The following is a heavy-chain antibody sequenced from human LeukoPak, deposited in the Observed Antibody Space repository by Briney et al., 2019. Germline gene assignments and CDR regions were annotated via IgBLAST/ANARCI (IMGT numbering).Heavy chain of an antibody. V-gene: IGHV1-2*02. Sequence: ASVKVSCKASGYTFTGYYMHWVRQAPGQGLEWMGWIKPNSGGTNYAQKFQGRVTMTRDTSISTAYMELSRLRSDDTAVYYCARGFGTTVTTLGCWGQGTLVTVSS. CDR2: IKPNSGGT. J-gene: IGHJ4*02. D-gene: IGHD4-17*01. CDR3: ARGFGTTVTTLGC. CDR1: GYTFTGYY.